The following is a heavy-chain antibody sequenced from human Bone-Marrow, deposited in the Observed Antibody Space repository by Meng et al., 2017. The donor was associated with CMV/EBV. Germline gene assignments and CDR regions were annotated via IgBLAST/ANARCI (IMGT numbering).Heavy chain of an antibody. V-gene: IGHV3-74*01. CDR3: AKVDYYDRSGYYNYYYYGMHV. CDR1: GFTFSSYY. D-gene: IGHD3-22*01. CDR2: INTDGMST. J-gene: IGHJ6*02. Sequence: GGSLRLSWAASGFTFSSYYMHWVRQPPGKGLVWVSRINTDGMSTTYADSVKGRFTISRYNAKNTLYLQMSSLRAEDTAVYYCAKVDYYDRSGYYNYYYYGMHVWCQGTTVTVSS.